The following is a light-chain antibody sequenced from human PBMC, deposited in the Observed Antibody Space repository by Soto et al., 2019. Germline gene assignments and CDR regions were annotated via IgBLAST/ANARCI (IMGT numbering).Light chain of an antibody. CDR3: QQYHTSPLT. Sequence: EIVLTQSPGTLSLSPGERATFSCRASQSVSSSYIAWYQQKRGQAPRRLIYGASIRATGIPDRFSGSGSGTDFTLTISRLEPEDFELYYCQQYHTSPLTLGQGTKVDI. J-gene: IGKJ1*01. CDR2: GAS. CDR1: QSVSSSY. V-gene: IGKV3-20*01.